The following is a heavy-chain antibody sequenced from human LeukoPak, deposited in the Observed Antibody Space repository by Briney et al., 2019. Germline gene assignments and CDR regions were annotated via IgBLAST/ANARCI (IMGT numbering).Heavy chain of an antibody. Sequence: TGGSLRLSCEASGFTFTSFGMPWVRQAPGKGLEWVAVIWYDGSNKYYADSVKGRFTISRDNSKNTLYLQMNSLRAEDTAVYYCARDAFNFATGYYFDYWGQGTLVSVSS. CDR1: GFTFTSFG. CDR2: IWYDGSNK. J-gene: IGHJ4*02. V-gene: IGHV3-33*01. CDR3: ARDAFNFATGYYFDY.